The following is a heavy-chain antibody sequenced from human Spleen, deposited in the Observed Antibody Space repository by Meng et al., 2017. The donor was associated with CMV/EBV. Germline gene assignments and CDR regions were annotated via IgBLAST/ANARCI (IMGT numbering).Heavy chain of an antibody. V-gene: IGHV1-58*01. D-gene: IGHD2-8*01. CDR1: GFTFTSSA. CDR3: AADANIVLMVPSEYGMDV. Sequence: SVKVSCKASGFTFTSSAVQWVRQARGQRLEWIGWIVVGSGNTNYAQKFQERVTITRDMSTSTAYMELSSLRSEDTAAYYCAADANIVLMVPSEYGMDVWGQGTTVTVSS. CDR2: IVVGSGNT. J-gene: IGHJ6*02.